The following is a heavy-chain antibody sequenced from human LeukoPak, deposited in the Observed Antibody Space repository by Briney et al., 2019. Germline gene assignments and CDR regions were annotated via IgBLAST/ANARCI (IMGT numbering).Heavy chain of an antibody. CDR2: IYYSGST. J-gene: IGHJ3*02. V-gene: IGHV4-59*08. CDR3: ASITVAVDAFDI. CDR1: GGSISSYY. Sequence: SETLSLTCTVSGGSISSYYWSWIRQPPGKGLEWIGYIYYSGSTNYNPSLKSRVTISVDTSKNQFSLKLSSVTAADTAVYYCASITVAVDAFDIWGQGTMVTVSS. D-gene: IGHD2-15*01.